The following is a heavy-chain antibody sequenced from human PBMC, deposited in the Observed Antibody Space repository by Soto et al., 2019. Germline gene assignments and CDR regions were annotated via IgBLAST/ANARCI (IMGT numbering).Heavy chain of an antibody. V-gene: IGHV1-18*04. J-gene: IGHJ3*01. Sequence: QVQLVQSGAEVKKPGASVKVSCKASGYTFTSYGISWVRQAPGQGLEWMGWISAYNGNTNYAQKLQGRVTMTTDTSTSTDYRELRSLRSDETAVYYCAGARGYSYGGDAFDVWGQGTMVTVSS. D-gene: IGHD5-18*01. CDR2: ISAYNGNT. CDR3: AGARGYSYGGDAFDV. CDR1: GYTFTSYG.